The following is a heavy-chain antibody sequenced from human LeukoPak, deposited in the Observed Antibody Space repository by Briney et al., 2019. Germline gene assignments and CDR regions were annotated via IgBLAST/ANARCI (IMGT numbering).Heavy chain of an antibody. CDR3: ASTTYDSSGYTFDY. Sequence: SETLSLTCTVSAGPIISYYWSWIRQPPGKGLEWIGYIYYSGSTNYNPSLKSRVTISVDTSKNQFSLKLSSVTAADTAVYYCASTTYDSSGYTFDYWGQGTLVTVSS. J-gene: IGHJ4*02. D-gene: IGHD3-22*01. CDR1: AGPIISYY. V-gene: IGHV4-59*01. CDR2: IYYSGST.